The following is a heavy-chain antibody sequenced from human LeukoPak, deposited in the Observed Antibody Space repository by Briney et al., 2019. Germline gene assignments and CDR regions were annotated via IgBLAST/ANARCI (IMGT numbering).Heavy chain of an antibody. J-gene: IGHJ4*02. Sequence: PSETLSLTCAVHGGSLSAYYWSWIRQPPGKGLEWIREINHSGSTNYNPSLKSRVTISVDTSKNQFSLKLSSLTAADTAVYYCARGLGSIAAAVYFDYWGPGTLVTVSS. CDR2: INHSGST. D-gene: IGHD6-13*01. V-gene: IGHV4-34*01. CDR1: GGSLSAYY. CDR3: ARGLGSIAAAVYFDY.